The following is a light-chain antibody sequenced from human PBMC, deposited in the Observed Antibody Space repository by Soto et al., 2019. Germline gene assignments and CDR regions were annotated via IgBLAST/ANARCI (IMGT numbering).Light chain of an antibody. CDR3: CSYAGSSTVV. V-gene: IGLV2-23*01. J-gene: IGLJ2*01. Sequence: QSALTQPASVSGSPGQSITISCTGTSSDVGTYSLVSWYLQHPGKAPKLIIYEATKRPSGVSDRFSGSKSGSTASLTISGRQAEDEADYHCCSYAGSSTVVIGGGTKLTVL. CDR2: EAT. CDR1: SSDVGTYSL.